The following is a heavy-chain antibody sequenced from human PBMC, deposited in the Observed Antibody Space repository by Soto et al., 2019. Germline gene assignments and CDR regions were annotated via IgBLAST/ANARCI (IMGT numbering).Heavy chain of an antibody. CDR2: VYYDGSR. CDR3: ARGRRSPTVYYGLDV. V-gene: IGHV4-59*02. Sequence: QVQLQESGPGLVKPSETLSLTCSVSGDSVSSYYWSWIRQPPGKGLEWIGYVYYDGSRNYNPSLEPRFTISIDTTKNQVSLKFNSVTAADTAVYHSARGRRSPTVYYGLDVWGQGTTVAVSS. J-gene: IGHJ6*02. CDR1: GDSVSSYY. D-gene: IGHD3-3*01.